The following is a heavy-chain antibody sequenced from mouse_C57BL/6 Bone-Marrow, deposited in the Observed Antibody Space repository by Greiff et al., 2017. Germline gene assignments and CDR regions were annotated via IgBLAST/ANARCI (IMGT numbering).Heavy chain of an antibody. Sequence: VQLVESGAELARPGASVKLSCKASGYTFTSYCISWVKQRPGQGLEWIGEIYPRSGNTYYNEKFKGKATLTADKSSSTAYMELRSLTSEDSAVYSCERHGSSVWYFDVWGTGTTVTVSS. V-gene: IGHV1-81*01. D-gene: IGHD1-1*01. CDR3: ERHGSSVWYFDV. CDR1: GYTFTSYC. J-gene: IGHJ1*03. CDR2: IYPRSGNT.